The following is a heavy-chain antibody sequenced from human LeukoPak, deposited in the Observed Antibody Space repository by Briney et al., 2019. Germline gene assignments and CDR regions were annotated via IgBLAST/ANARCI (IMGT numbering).Heavy chain of an antibody. J-gene: IGHJ4*02. CDR2: IYTSGTS. D-gene: IGHD5-24*01. V-gene: IGHV4-61*02. CDR3: ARGPGGYRSPSFDY. Sequence: SETLSLPCTVSGAFISSDTYYGTWIRQPAGKGLEWIGRIYTSGTSTYNPSLKSRVTISVDTSRNHFSLKLTSVTAADTAVYYCARGPGGYRSPSFDYWGQGILVTVSS. CDR1: GAFISSDTYY.